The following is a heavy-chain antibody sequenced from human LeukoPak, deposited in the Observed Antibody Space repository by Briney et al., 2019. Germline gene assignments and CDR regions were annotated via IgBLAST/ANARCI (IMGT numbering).Heavy chain of an antibody. CDR3: ASRGDCSSTSCPKGGWFDP. V-gene: IGHV3-23*01. D-gene: IGHD2-2*01. J-gene: IGHJ5*02. Sequence: GGSLRLSCAASGFSFSSYALSRVRQAPGKGLEWVSTISGSGGDTFYADSVKGRFTISRDNSKDTLYLQLSSLRSEDTAVYYCASRGDCSSTSCPKGGWFDPWGQGTLVTVSS. CDR1: GFSFSSYA. CDR2: ISGSGGDT.